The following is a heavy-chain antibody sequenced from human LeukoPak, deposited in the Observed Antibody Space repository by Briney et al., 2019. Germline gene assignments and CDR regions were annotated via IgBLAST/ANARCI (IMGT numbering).Heavy chain of an antibody. CDR2: INTGNGNT. D-gene: IGHD4-17*01. CDR3: ARDFRYGDYVRPRYYIDY. J-gene: IGHJ4*02. CDR1: GYTFTSYA. V-gene: IGHV1-3*04. Sequence: GASVKVSCKASGYTFTSYAMHWVRQAPGQRLEWMGCINTGNGNTKYSQKFQGRVTITRDTSTSTAYMELSSLRSEDTAVYYCARDFRYGDYVRPRYYIDYWGQGTLVTVSS.